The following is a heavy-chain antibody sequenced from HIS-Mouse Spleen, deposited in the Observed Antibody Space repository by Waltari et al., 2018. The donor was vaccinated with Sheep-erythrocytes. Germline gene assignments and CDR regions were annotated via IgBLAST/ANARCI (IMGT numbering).Heavy chain of an antibody. J-gene: IGHJ3*02. CDR2: IKHDGSGK. CDR3: ARRGLVYDAFDI. CDR1: GFTFSSYW. D-gene: IGHD2-8*01. V-gene: IGHV3-7*01. Sequence: EVQLVESGGGLVQPGGSLRLSCAASGFTFSSYWMSWVRQAPGKRLEWVPNIKHDGSGKYYVDSVKGRFTISRDNAQNSLYLQMNGLRAEDTAVYYCARRGLVYDAFDIWGQGTMVTVSS.